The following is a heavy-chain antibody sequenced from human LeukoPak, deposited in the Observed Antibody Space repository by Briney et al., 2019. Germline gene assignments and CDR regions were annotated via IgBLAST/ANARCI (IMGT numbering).Heavy chain of an antibody. CDR1: GGTFSSYA. J-gene: IGHJ4*02. D-gene: IGHD4-17*01. CDR3: ARATADSSTNLRH. CDR2: IIPIFGTA. Sequence: EASVKVSCKASGGTFSSYAISWVRQAPGQGLEWMGGIIPIFGTANYAQKFQGRVTITADESTSTAYMELSSLRSEDTAVYYCARATADSSTNLRHWGQGTLVTVSS. V-gene: IGHV1-69*01.